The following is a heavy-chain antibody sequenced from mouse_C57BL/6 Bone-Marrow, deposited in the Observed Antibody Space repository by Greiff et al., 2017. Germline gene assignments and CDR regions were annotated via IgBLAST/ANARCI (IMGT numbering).Heavy chain of an antibody. D-gene: IGHD3-2*02. CDR1: GFNIKDDY. J-gene: IGHJ2*01. CDR3: TLSQALFDY. V-gene: IGHV14-4*01. Sequence: EVQLQQSGAELVRPGASVKLSCTASGFNIKDDYMHWVKQRPEQGLEWIGWIDPENGDTEYASKFQGKATITADTSSNTAYLQLSSLTSEDTAVYYCTLSQALFDYWGQGTTLTVSS. CDR2: IDPENGDT.